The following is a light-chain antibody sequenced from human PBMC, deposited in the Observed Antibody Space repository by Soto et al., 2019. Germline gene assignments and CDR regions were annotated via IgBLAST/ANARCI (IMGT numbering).Light chain of an antibody. V-gene: IGLV2-8*01. CDR3: SSYAGSNNFYV. J-gene: IGLJ1*01. CDR2: EVS. Sequence: QSALTQPPSASGSPGQSVTISCTGTSSDVGGYNYVSWYQQHPGKAPKLMIYEVSKRPSGVPDRFSGSKSGNTASLTVSGLQAEDEADYYRSSYAGSNNFYVFATGTKLTVL. CDR1: SSDVGGYNY.